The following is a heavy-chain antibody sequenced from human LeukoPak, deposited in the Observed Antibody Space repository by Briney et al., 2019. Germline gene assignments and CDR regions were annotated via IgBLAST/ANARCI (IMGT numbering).Heavy chain of an antibody. CDR3: AKGVDILTGYYDY. CDR1: GFTFSSYG. J-gene: IGHJ4*02. Sequence: SGGSLRLSCAASGFTFSSYGMHWVRQAPGKGLEWVAFIRYDGSNKYYADSVKGRFTISRDNFKNTLYLQMNSLRAKDTAVYYCAKGVDILTGYYDYWGQGTLVTVSS. D-gene: IGHD3-9*01. V-gene: IGHV3-30*02. CDR2: IRYDGSNK.